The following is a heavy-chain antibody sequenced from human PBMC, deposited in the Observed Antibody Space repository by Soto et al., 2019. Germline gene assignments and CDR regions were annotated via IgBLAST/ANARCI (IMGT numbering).Heavy chain of an antibody. CDR1: GGSFSGYY. V-gene: IGHV4-34*01. CDR3: ARGGRGSSDGFDY. J-gene: IGHJ4*02. CDR2: INHRGSS. D-gene: IGHD6-6*01. Sequence: SETLSLTCAVYGGSFSGYYWSWIRQSPGKGLEWIGEINHRGSSNYNPSLKSRVTISVDTSKNQFSLKLTSVTAADTAVYYCARGGRGSSDGFDYWGQGALVTVAS.